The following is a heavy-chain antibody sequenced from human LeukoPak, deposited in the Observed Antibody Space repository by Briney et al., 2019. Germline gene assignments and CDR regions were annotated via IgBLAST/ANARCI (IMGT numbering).Heavy chain of an antibody. D-gene: IGHD3-22*01. CDR1: GFTFSSYA. Sequence: GGSLRLSCAASGFTFSSYAMSWVRQAPGKGLEWVSAIIFSGGSTYCADSVKGRFTISRDNSKNTLYLQMNSLRAEDTAVYYCAKEFGSYYDLREDAFDIWGQGTMVTVSS. V-gene: IGHV3-23*01. CDR2: IIFSGGST. CDR3: AKEFGSYYDLREDAFDI. J-gene: IGHJ3*02.